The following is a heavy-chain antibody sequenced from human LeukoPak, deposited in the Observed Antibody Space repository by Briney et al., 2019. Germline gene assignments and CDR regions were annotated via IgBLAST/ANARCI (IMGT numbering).Heavy chain of an antibody. D-gene: IGHD5-18*01. J-gene: IGHJ4*02. V-gene: IGHV3-23*01. CDR3: AKVEGGYSYGFIEY. Sequence: GGSLRLSCAASGFTFSSYEMNWVRQAPGKGLEWVSAITASASGDTTYYVDSVKGRFTISRDNSKNTLYLQMNNLRAEDTAVYHCAKVEGGYSYGFIEYWGQGTLVTVSS. CDR1: GFTFSSYE. CDR2: ITASASGDTT.